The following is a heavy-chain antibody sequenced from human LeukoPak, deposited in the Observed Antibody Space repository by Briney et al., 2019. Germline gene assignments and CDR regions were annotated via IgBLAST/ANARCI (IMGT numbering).Heavy chain of an antibody. D-gene: IGHD2-8*01. V-gene: IGHV3-33*01. J-gene: IGHJ4*02. CDR1: GFTFSSYG. CDR3: ATGVTNVGGGY. CDR2: IWYDGSNK. Sequence: GGSLRLSCAASGFTFSSYGMHWVRQAPGKGLEWVAVIWYDGSNKYYADSVKGRFTISRDNSKNTLYLQMNSLRAEDTAVYYCATGVTNVGGGYWGQGTLFTVSS.